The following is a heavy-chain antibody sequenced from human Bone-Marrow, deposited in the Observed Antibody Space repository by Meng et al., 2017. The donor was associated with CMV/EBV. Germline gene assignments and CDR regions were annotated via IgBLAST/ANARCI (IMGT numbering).Heavy chain of an antibody. CDR2: TRNKANSYTT. CDR1: GGSISSSSYY. D-gene: IGHD3-10*01. J-gene: IGHJ4*02. CDR3: ARSHYGSESRFDY. V-gene: IGHV3-72*01. Sequence: LSLTCTVSGGSISSSSYYWGWIRQPPGKGLEWIGRTRNKANSYTTEYAASVKGRFTISRGESENSLYLQMNSLRSEDTAVYYCARSHYGSESRFDYWGRGTLVTVSS.